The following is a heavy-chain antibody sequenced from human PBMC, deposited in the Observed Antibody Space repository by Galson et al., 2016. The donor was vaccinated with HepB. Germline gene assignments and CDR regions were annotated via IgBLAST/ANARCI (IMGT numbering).Heavy chain of an antibody. CDR1: GFAFSSHW. V-gene: IGHV3-74*01. Sequence: SLRLSCAASGFAFSSHWMHWVRQDLGKGLVWVSRINSDGTISNYADSVKGRFTISRDNAKNTLYLQMNSLRAEDTAVYFCVRDHSVVPTTAYNWFDPWDRGTLFTVSS. J-gene: IGHJ5*02. CDR2: INSDGTIS. CDR3: VRDHSVVPTTAYNWFDP. D-gene: IGHD4-23*01.